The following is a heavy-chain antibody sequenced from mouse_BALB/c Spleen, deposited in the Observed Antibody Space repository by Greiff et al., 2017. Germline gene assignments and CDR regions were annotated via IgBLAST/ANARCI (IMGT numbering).Heavy chain of an antibody. CDR1: GFTFSSYA. J-gene: IGHJ4*01. V-gene: IGHV5-9-3*01. CDR2: ISSGGSYT. D-gene: IGHD1-1*01. Sequence: EVQRVESGGGLVKPGGSLKLSCAASGFTFSSYAMSWVRQTPEKRLEWVATISSGGSYTYYPDSVKGRFTISRDNAKNTLYLQMSSLRSEDTAMYYCARQTVVATDYYAMDYWGQGTSVTVSS. CDR3: ARQTVVATDYYAMDY.